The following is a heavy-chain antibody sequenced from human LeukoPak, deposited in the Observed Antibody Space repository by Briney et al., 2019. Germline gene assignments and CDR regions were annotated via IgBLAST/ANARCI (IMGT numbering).Heavy chain of an antibody. CDR2: ISSSSSYI. J-gene: IGHJ4*02. CDR1: GFTFSSYS. V-gene: IGHV3-21*01. D-gene: IGHD3-22*01. Sequence: GGSLRLSCAASGFTFSSYSMNWVRQAPGKGLEWVSSISSSSSYIYYADSVKGRFTISRDNAKNSLYLQMNSLRAEDTAVYYCARDDHYYDSSGYYYLFDYWGQGTLVTVSS. CDR3: ARDDHYYDSSGYYYLFDY.